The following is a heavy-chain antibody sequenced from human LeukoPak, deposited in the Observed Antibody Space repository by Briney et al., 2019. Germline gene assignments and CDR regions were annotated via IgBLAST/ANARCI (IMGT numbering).Heavy chain of an antibody. CDR2: IGGSGSSST. V-gene: IGHV3-23*01. Sequence: PGGSLRLSCVASGFTFSTHAMSWVRLTPGKGLEWVSAIGGSGSSSTYYADSVKGRFTISRDNSKDTVYLQMNSLRADDTAVYYCAKRDSSGSYPYFFDYWGRGTLVTVSS. CDR1: GFTFSTHA. CDR3: AKRDSSGSYPYFFDY. J-gene: IGHJ4*02. D-gene: IGHD3-22*01.